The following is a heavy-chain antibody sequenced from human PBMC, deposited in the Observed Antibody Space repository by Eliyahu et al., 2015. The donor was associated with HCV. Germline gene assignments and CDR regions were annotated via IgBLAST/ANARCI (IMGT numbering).Heavy chain of an antibody. J-gene: IGHJ4*02. D-gene: IGHD4-23*01. V-gene: IGHV6-1*01. CDR2: TYYRSKWVN. CDR1: GASVSSNSAT. Sequence: QVQLQQSGPGLVKPSQTLSLTCVISGASVSSNSATWNWIRQSPSRGLEWLGRTYYRSKWVNDYAVSVKSRITINADASKKQFSLQLNSVTPEDTAVYFCARSFDYGGNSFTLDYWGQGTLVTVSS. CDR3: ARSFDYGGNSFTLDY.